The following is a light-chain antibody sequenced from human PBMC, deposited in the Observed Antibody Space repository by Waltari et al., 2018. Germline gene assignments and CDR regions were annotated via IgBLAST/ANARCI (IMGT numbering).Light chain of an antibody. CDR1: PTITRY. CDR3: QQSYSIPLT. J-gene: IGKJ4*01. CDR2: ATS. Sequence: DIQMTQSPPSQSASVGDRVTITCRASPTITRYLNWLQQKPGKAPKLLIDATSSLQSGVPSRCSGSGSGTDFTLTSSSLQPEDFATYYCQQSYSIPLTFGGGTKVEIK. V-gene: IGKV1-39*01.